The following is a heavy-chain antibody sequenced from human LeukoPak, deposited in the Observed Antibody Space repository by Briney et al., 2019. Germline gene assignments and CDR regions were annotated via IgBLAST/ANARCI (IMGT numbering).Heavy chain of an antibody. CDR3: ARVSNGCNDY. D-gene: IGHD6-19*01. Sequence: PGGSLRLSCAASGFTFSSYSMNWVRQAPGKGLEWVSFISSSSNYIYYADSVKGRFTISRDNAKNSLYLQMNSLRAEDTAVYYCARVSNGCNDYWGQGTLVTASS. V-gene: IGHV3-21*01. CDR2: ISSSSNYI. CDR1: GFTFSSYS. J-gene: IGHJ4*02.